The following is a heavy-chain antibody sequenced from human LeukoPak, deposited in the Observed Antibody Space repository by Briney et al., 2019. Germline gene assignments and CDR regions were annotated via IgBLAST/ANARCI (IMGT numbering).Heavy chain of an antibody. V-gene: IGHV4-59*08. J-gene: IGHJ4*02. Sequence: SETLSLTCTVSGGSINRYYWSWIRQPPGKGLEWIGYLYYSGKTKYNPSLKSRVTISVDTSKHHISLRLKSVTAADTAVYYCARHINDYGDANFDSWGQGTLVTVSS. CDR2: LYYSGKT. CDR1: GGSINRYY. CDR3: ARHINDYGDANFDS. D-gene: IGHD4-17*01.